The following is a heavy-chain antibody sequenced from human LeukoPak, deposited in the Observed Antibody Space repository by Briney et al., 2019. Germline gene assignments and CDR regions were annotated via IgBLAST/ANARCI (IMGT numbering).Heavy chain of an antibody. CDR2: INTNTGNP. CDR3: ARPPSSLLVRWAYDFWSGHAAPNYYYGMDV. Sequence: GASVKVSCKASGYTFTHYAINWVRQAPGQGLEWMGWINTNTGNPTYAQGFTGRFVFSLDTSVSTAYLQISSLKAEDTAVYYCARPPSSLLVRWAYDFWSGHAAPNYYYGMDVWGQGTTVTVSS. J-gene: IGHJ6*02. V-gene: IGHV7-4-1*02. D-gene: IGHD3-3*01. CDR1: GYTFTHYA.